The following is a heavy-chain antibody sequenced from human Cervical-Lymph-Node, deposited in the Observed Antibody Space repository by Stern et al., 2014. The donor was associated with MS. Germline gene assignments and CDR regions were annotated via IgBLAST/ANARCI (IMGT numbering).Heavy chain of an antibody. Sequence: QVQLVESGAEVRKPGSSVKISCKVSGTNFSTYAISWVRQTPGQGLEWMGGIITLSGTSPYPQTFQGRLPITADETTTTAYMILSSLRSEDTAVYYCAGEPGIALEEDEFYFQDWGQGTLVTVSS. CDR1: GTNFSTYA. CDR2: IITLSGTS. CDR3: AGEPGIALEEDEFYFQD. D-gene: IGHD1-1*01. J-gene: IGHJ1*01. V-gene: IGHV1-69*01.